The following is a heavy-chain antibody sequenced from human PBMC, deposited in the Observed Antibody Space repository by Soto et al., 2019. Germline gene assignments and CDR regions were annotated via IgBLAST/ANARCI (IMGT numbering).Heavy chain of an antibody. D-gene: IGHD2-8*02. J-gene: IGHJ4*02. CDR2: ITGAGDT. CDR3: ARTDKYDSQSTGWANRFDS. CDR1: GFTFRNYA. V-gene: IGHV3-23*01. Sequence: EVQLLESGGGLVQPGGSLRLLCAASGFTFRNYAMTWVRQAPGKGLEWVSTITGAGDTYFAHTVKGRFTISRDLSKSTLFLQMDSLRAGDTVVYYCARTDKYDSQSTGWANRFDSWGEGTLVTVSS.